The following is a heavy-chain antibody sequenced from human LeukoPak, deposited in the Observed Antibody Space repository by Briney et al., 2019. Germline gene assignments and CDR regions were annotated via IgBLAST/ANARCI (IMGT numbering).Heavy chain of an antibody. CDR2: ISGSGGST. D-gene: IGHD6-19*01. J-gene: IGHJ3*02. CDR3: AKDPGGWDDAFDI. V-gene: IGHV3-23*01. CDR1: GFTFSSYA. Sequence: GGSLRLSCAASGFTFSSYAMSGVRQAPGKGLEWVSAISGSGGSTYYADSVKGRFTISRDNSKNTMYLQMNSLRAEDTAVYYCAKDPGGWDDAFDIWGQGTMVTVSS.